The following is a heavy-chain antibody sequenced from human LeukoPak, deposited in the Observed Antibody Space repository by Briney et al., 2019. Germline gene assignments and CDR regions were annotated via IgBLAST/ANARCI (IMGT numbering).Heavy chain of an antibody. V-gene: IGHV5-51*01. CDR1: GYSFTSYW. CDR3: ARARLAVGIPGDY. CDR2: IYPGDSDT. Sequence: GESLKISCKGSGYSFTSYWIGWVRQMPGKGLEGMGIIYPGDSDTRYGPSFQGQVTISADKSISTAYLQWSSLKASDSAMYYCARARLAVGIPGDYWGQGTLVTVSS. J-gene: IGHJ4*02. D-gene: IGHD6-19*01.